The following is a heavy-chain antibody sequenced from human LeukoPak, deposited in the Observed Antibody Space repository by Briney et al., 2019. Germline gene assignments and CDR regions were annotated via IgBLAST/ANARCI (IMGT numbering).Heavy chain of an antibody. CDR3: ARDHSSTTVTPDQYYYYYGMDV. Sequence: GASVKVSCKASGYTFTSYGISWVRQAPGQGLEWMGWISAYNGNTNYAQKLQGRVTMTTDTSTSTAYMELRSLRSDDTAVYYCARDHSSTTVTPDQYYYYYGMDVWGQGTTVTVSS. CDR2: ISAYNGNT. CDR1: GYTFTSYG. V-gene: IGHV1-18*01. D-gene: IGHD4-17*01. J-gene: IGHJ6*02.